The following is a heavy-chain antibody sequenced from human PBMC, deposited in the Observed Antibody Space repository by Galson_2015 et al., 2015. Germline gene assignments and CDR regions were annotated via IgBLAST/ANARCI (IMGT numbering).Heavy chain of an antibody. Sequence: ETLSLTCTVSGGSISSSSYYWGWIRQPPGKGLEWIGSIYYSGSTYYNPSLKSRVTISVDTSKNQFSLKLSSVTAADTAVYYCARVRGFLGSGYLIAFDIWGQGTMVTVSS. J-gene: IGHJ3*02. D-gene: IGHD3-22*01. V-gene: IGHV4-39*01. CDR3: ARVRGFLGSGYLIAFDI. CDR1: GGSISSSSYY. CDR2: IYYSGST.